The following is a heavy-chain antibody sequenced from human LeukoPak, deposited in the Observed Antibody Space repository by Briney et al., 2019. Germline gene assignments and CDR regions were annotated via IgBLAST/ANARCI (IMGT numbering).Heavy chain of an antibody. CDR3: ARVSMDIVVVPAAIGYYGMDV. Sequence: ASVKVSCKASGYTFTSYGISWVRQAPGQGLEWMGWISAYNGNTNYAQKLQGRVTMTTDTSTSTAYMELRSLRSDDTAVYYRARVSMDIVVVPAAIGYYGMDVWGKGTTVTVSS. D-gene: IGHD2-2*03. V-gene: IGHV1-18*04. CDR2: ISAYNGNT. CDR1: GYTFTSYG. J-gene: IGHJ6*04.